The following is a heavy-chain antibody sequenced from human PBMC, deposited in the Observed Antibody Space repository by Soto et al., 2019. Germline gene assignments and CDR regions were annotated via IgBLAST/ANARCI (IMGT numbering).Heavy chain of an antibody. Sequence: EVQLVESGGGLVQPGGSLRLSSAASGFTFSSDWMSWVRQAPGKGLEWVDNIKQDGSEKYYVDSVKGRFTISRANAKNSLNLQMNSLRAEDTAVYYCSRDEGEAAGDYWGQGTLVTVSS. J-gene: IGHJ4*02. D-gene: IGHD6-25*01. CDR3: SRDEGEAAGDY. V-gene: IGHV3-7*05. CDR2: IKQDGSEK. CDR1: GFTFSSDW.